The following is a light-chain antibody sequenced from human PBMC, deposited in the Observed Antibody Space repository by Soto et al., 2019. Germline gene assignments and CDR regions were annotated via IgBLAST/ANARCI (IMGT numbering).Light chain of an antibody. CDR2: GTS. J-gene: IGKJ1*01. V-gene: IGKV3-20*01. CDR3: HQCGYSPWT. Sequence: EIVLTQSPGTLSLSPGERATLSCRASQSVNDYYLAWYQQKPGQAPRLRIYGTSNRATGIPDRFSGSGSGTDFTLTISRLEPEDFAVYYCHQCGYSPWTFGQGTKVEIK. CDR1: QSVNDYY.